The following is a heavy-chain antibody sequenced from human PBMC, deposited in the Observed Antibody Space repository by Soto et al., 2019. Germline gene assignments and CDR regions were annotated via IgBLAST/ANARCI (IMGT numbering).Heavy chain of an antibody. Sequence: PSQTLSLTCAISGDSISSNSAAWNWIRQSPSRGLEWLGRTYYRSKWYNDYAVSVKSRITINPDTSKNQFSLQLNSVTPEDTAVYYCARGRRIMITFGGVIGDAFDIWGQGTMVTVSS. CDR3: ARGRRIMITFGGVIGDAFDI. V-gene: IGHV6-1*01. J-gene: IGHJ3*02. CDR2: TYYRSKWYN. CDR1: GDSISSNSAA. D-gene: IGHD3-16*02.